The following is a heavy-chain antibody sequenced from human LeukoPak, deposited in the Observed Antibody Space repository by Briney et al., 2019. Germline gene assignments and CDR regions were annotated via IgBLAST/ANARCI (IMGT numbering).Heavy chain of an antibody. CDR2: VSGGAGRT. V-gene: IGHV3-23*01. J-gene: IGHJ3*02. CDR3: AKSGTNWDHEAFDI. D-gene: IGHD1-1*01. CDR1: GFTFSGYA. Sequence: GGSLRLSCAASGFTFSGYAMSWVRQAPGKGLEWVSGVSGGAGRTQYADSVNGRFTISRDKSNNTLYLQMNSLRAEDTAVYYCAKSGTNWDHEAFDIWGQGTMVTVSA.